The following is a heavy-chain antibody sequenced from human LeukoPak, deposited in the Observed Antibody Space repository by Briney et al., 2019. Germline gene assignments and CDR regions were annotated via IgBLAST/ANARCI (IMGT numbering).Heavy chain of an antibody. D-gene: IGHD1-26*01. V-gene: IGHV3-30*04. CDR1: GFTFSSYA. CDR3: ARDVRVEPGGYYYGMDV. Sequence: PGGSLRLFCAASGFTFSSYAMHWVRQAPGKGLEWVAVISYDGSNKYYADSVKGRFTISRDNSKNTLYLQMNSLRAEDTAVYYCARDVRVEPGGYYYGMDVWGQGTTVTVSS. CDR2: ISYDGSNK. J-gene: IGHJ6*02.